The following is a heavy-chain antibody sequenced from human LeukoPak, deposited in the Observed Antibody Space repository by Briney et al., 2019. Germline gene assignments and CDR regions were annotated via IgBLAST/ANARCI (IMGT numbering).Heavy chain of an antibody. V-gene: IGHV4-4*07. CDR2: IYTSGST. J-gene: IGHJ6*03. CDR1: GGSIRSYY. CDR3: ARHSGWLVGIYMDV. D-gene: IGHD6-19*01. Sequence: SETLSLTCTVSGGSIRSYYWSWIRQPAGKGLEWIGRIYTSGSTNYNPSLKSRVTMSVDTSKNQFSLKLSSVTAADTAVYYCARHSGWLVGIYMDVWGKGTTVTISS.